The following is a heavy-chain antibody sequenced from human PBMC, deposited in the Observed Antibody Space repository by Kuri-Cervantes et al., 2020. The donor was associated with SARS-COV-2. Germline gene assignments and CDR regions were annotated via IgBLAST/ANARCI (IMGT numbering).Heavy chain of an antibody. J-gene: IGHJ3*01. D-gene: IGHD3-16*01. CDR2: VSYDGSGK. V-gene: IGHV3-30*09. CDR3: ARYDYVWGSLGLDF. Sequence: GGSLRLSCEVSGFPFTVYSIHWVRQAPGKGLEWVAAVSYDGSGKYYTDSVKGRFAISRDNSRDTVYLQMNSLTPADTAVYHCARYDYVWGSLGLDFWGQGTMVTVSS. CDR1: GFPFTVYS.